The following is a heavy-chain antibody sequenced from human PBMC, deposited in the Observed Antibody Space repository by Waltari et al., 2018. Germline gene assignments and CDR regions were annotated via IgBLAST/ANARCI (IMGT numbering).Heavy chain of an antibody. V-gene: IGHV4-4*02. CDR1: ADPFRRNKW. J-gene: IGHJ6*02. CDR2: IYQSGST. Sequence: QVQLQETGPGLVQPSGTLSLTCVVYADPFRRNKWWTWVRQPPGEGLEWIGEIYQSGSTTYNPSLKGRVTMSIDMSKKQLSLRLTSVTTADTAMYYCARYEDLYGMDVWGQGTTVTVSS. CDR3: ARYEDLYGMDV. D-gene: IGHD2-15*01.